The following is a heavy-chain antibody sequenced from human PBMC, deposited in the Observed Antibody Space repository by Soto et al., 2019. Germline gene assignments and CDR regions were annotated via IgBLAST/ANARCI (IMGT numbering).Heavy chain of an antibody. J-gene: IGHJ4*02. Sequence: QVQLVESGGGVVQPGRSLRLSCAASGFTFSSYAMHWVRQAPGKGLEWVAVISYDGSNKYYADSVKGRFTISRDNSKNTLYLQMNSLRAEDTAVYYCARGGYSSSVPLYYFDYWGQGTLVTVSS. V-gene: IGHV3-30-3*01. CDR3: ARGGYSSSVPLYYFDY. CDR1: GFTFSSYA. CDR2: ISYDGSNK. D-gene: IGHD6-6*01.